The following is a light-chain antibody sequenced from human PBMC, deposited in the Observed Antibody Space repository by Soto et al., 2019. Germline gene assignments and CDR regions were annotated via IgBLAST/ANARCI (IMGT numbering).Light chain of an antibody. CDR2: GAS. Sequence: EIVMTHSPATLSVSPGERATLSFSASQNILSNLAWYQQKPGQAPRLLIYGASTRATGIPARFSGSGSGTEFTLTISSLQSEDFEIYYCQQYNNWPITFGQGTRLEI. CDR3: QQYNNWPIT. J-gene: IGKJ5*01. V-gene: IGKV3-15*01. CDR1: QNILSN.